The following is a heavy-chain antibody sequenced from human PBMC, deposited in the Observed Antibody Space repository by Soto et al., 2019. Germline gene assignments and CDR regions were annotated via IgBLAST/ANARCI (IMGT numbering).Heavy chain of an antibody. Sequence: LRLSCAAPGFTFNTYGMHWVRQAPGKGLEWVAVISYDGSEKYYVDSVKGRFTISKDNSKNTLYLQMNSLRPEDTAVYYCAKSPNFYCSSPNCYKYYFDHWGQGTRVTVSS. CDR3: AKSPNFYCSSPNCYKYYFDH. CDR1: GFTFNTYG. V-gene: IGHV3-30*18. J-gene: IGHJ4*02. D-gene: IGHD2-2*02. CDR2: ISYDGSEK.